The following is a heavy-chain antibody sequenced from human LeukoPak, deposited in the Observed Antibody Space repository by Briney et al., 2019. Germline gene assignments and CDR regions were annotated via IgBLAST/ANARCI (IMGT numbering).Heavy chain of an antibody. CDR1: GGYIIGSY. CDR3: ARCRYYDSSGYNPTYYFDS. D-gene: IGHD3-9*01. V-gene: IGHV4-59*01. CDR2: IYNTVDV. J-gene: IGHJ4*02. Sequence: SETLSLTCTVSGGYIIGSYWTWIRQSPGKSLEYIGYIYNTVDVNYSPSLKSRVTISIDMSGNQFSLRLNSVTAADTALYYCARCRYYDSSGYNPTYYFDSWGQGALVTVSS.